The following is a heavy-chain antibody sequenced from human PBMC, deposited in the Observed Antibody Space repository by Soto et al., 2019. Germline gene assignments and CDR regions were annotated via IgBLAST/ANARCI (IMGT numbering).Heavy chain of an antibody. CDR3: AKDLPITIFGVVIPAFDY. CDR2: ISGSGGST. J-gene: IGHJ4*02. CDR1: GFTFSSYA. V-gene: IGHV3-23*01. D-gene: IGHD3-3*01. Sequence: GGSLRLSCAASGFTFSSYAMSWVRQAPGKGLEWVSAISGSGGSTYYADSVKGRFTISRDNPKNTLYLQMNSLRAEDTAVYYCAKDLPITIFGVVIPAFDYWGQGTLVTVSS.